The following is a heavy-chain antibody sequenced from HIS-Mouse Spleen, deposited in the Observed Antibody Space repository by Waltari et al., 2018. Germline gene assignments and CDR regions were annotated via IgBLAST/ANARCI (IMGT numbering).Heavy chain of an antibody. Sequence: QVQLVESGGGVVQPGRSLRLSCAASGFPFSSYVMHWVRQAQGKGLEWVAVISYDGSNKYYADSVKGRFTISRDNSKKTLYLQMNSLRAEDTAVYYCARETNWGDAFDIWGQGTMVTVSS. V-gene: IGHV3-30*04. J-gene: IGHJ3*02. CDR3: ARETNWGDAFDI. D-gene: IGHD7-27*01. CDR2: ISYDGSNK. CDR1: GFPFSSYV.